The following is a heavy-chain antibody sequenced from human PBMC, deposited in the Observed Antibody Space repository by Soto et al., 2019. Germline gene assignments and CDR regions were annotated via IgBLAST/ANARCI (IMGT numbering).Heavy chain of an antibody. CDR3: ARFVIAAAGLPNSGIDY. D-gene: IGHD6-13*01. CDR2: INVGNGKT. J-gene: IGHJ4*02. V-gene: IGHV1-3*01. CDR1: GYTFTSYA. Sequence: QVQLVQSGAEVKKPGASVKVSCKASGYTFTSYAMHWVRQAPGQRLEWMGWINVGNGKTKYSKKFQGRVTITRETSASTAYMELSSLRSEDTAVYYCARFVIAAAGLPNSGIDYWGQGTLVTVSS.